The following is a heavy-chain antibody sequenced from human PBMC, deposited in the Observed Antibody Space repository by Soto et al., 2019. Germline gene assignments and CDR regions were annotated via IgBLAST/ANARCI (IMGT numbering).Heavy chain of an antibody. J-gene: IGHJ6*02. D-gene: IGHD2-2*01. CDR1: GYSFTSYW. CDR2: IYPGDSDT. V-gene: IGHV5-51*01. CDR3: ARHLKYCSSTSCYPGRYYYYYYGMDV. Sequence: PGESLKISCKGSGYSFTSYWIGWVRQMPGKGLEWMGIIYPGDSDTRYSPSFQGQVTTSADKSISTAYLQWSSLKASDTAMYYCARHLKYCSSTSCYPGRYYYYYYGMDVWGQGTTVTVSS.